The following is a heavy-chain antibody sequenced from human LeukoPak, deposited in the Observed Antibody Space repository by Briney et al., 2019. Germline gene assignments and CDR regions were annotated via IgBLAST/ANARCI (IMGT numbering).Heavy chain of an antibody. V-gene: IGHV1-18*01. CDR3: ARDYYGSGPRALDI. J-gene: IGHJ3*02. CDR1: GYTFTSYG. D-gene: IGHD3-10*01. Sequence: ASVKVSCKASGYTFTSYGISWVRQAPGQGLEWMGWISGYNGNTNYAQELQGRVTMTTDTSTSTAYMELRSLRPDDTAVYYCARDYYGSGPRALDIWGQGTMVTVSS. CDR2: ISGYNGNT.